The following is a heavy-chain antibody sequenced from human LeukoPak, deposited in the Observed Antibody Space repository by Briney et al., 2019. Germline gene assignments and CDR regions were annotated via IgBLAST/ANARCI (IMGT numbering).Heavy chain of an antibody. Sequence: GGSLRLSCAASGFTFSVYGMNWVRQAPGKGLEWISYISSSTSTINYADSVKGRFTISGDNANNSLFLQMHSLGVEDTAVYYCARRPPTGAALDHWGQGTLVTVSS. CDR2: ISSSTSTI. V-gene: IGHV3-48*01. D-gene: IGHD6-6*01. CDR3: ARRPPTGAALDH. J-gene: IGHJ5*02. CDR1: GFTFSVYG.